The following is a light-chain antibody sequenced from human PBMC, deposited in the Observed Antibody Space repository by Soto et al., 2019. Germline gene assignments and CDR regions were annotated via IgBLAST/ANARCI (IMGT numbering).Light chain of an antibody. J-gene: IGKJ5*01. V-gene: IGKV1-27*01. CDR2: GAS. CDR1: QGITNY. CDR3: QKYNSAPYP. Sequence: DIQMTQSPSSLSASVGDRVTITCRASQGITNYLAWFQQKPGEVPKLLISGASTLQSGVPSRFSGSGSGTDFTLTISRLQPEDVGTYYCQKYNSAPYPFGQGTRLEIK.